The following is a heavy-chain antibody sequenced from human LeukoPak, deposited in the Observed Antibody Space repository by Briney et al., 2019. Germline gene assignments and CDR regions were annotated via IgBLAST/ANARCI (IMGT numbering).Heavy chain of an antibody. CDR1: GGSISSYY. CDR2: ISYSGST. J-gene: IGHJ3*02. CDR3: ARYNSLNAFDI. D-gene: IGHD1-20*01. V-gene: IGHV4-59*08. Sequence: PSETLSLTCTVSGGSISSYYWSWIRQAPGKGLEWIGYISYSGSTNYNPSLKSRVTISVDTSKNQFSLRLSSVTAADTAVYYCARYNSLNAFDIWGQGTMVTVSS.